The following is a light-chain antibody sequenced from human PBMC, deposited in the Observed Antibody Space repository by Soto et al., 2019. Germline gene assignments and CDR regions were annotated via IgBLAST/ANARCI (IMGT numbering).Light chain of an antibody. CDR1: QSVLSS. V-gene: IGKV3-15*01. CDR2: GAY. Sequence: EVVITQCPATLSVSPGERVTLSCRASQSVLSSLAWFRQTPGQAPRLVIYGAYRRETGILDQFSGSGSGTAFTLTISRLEPEDVDTYYCQQHIDWTLTFGGGTKVDIK. J-gene: IGKJ4*01. CDR3: QQHIDWTLT.